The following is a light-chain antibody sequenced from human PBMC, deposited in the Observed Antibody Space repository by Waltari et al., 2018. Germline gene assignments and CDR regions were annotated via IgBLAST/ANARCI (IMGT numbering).Light chain of an antibody. V-gene: IGLV1-40*01. CDR1: LSNIGGGLD. CDR2: GNN. Sequence: SVVTQPPSLSGAPGQRVTISCPGDLSNIGGGLDVHWSQQLPGTAPNPRIYGNNQRPSDGPDRFSGSKSGTSASLIITGLQADEEADYYCQSFDTSRGGPVFAGETKLTVL. CDR3: QSFDTSRGGPV. J-gene: IGLJ2*01.